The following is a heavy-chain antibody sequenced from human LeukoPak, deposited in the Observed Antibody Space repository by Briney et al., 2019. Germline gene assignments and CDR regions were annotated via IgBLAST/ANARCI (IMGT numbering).Heavy chain of an antibody. D-gene: IGHD3-22*01. Sequence: ASVKVSCKASGGTFSSYAISWVRQAPGQGLEWMGGIIPIFGTANYAQKFQGRVTITADESTSTAYMELSSLRSEDTAVYYCARDSREYYYDSSGYLNFDYWGQGTLVTVSS. CDR1: GGTFSSYA. J-gene: IGHJ4*02. CDR2: IIPIFGTA. V-gene: IGHV1-69*01. CDR3: ARDSREYYYDSSGYLNFDY.